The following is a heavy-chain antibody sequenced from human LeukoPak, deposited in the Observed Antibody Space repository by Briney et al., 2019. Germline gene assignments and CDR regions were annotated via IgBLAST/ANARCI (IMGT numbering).Heavy chain of an antibody. Sequence: GGSLRLSCAASGFSFNSHSMNWVRQAPGKGLEWVSFISSSSSTIYYADSVKGRFTISRDNAKSSLYLQMNSLRAEDTAVYYCARDGYTGGWLDYWGQGTLVTVSS. CDR1: GFSFNSHS. CDR3: ARDGYTGGWLDY. V-gene: IGHV3-48*04. CDR2: ISSSSSTI. D-gene: IGHD2-8*02. J-gene: IGHJ4*02.